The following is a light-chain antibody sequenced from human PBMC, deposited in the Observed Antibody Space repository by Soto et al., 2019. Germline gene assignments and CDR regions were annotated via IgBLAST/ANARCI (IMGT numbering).Light chain of an antibody. Sequence: DIQLTQSPSFLSASVGDRVTITCRASQGISSYLAWYQVKPGKAPKPLIYAASTLHRGVPSRFSGSGSGTEFTLTISSLQPEDFATYYCQQLKSYPLTFGGGTKVEIK. J-gene: IGKJ4*01. CDR3: QQLKSYPLT. CDR1: QGISSY. V-gene: IGKV1-9*01. CDR2: AAS.